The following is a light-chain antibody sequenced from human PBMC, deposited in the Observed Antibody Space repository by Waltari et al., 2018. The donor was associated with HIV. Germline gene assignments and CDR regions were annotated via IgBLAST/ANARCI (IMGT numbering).Light chain of an antibody. Sequence: SYVLTQPPSVSVAPGKTARITCGGNNIGSKSVHWYQQKPGQAPVLVIYYASDRPSGIPERFSGANSGNTATLTISRVEAGDEADYYCQVWDSSSDHPVFGTGTKVTVL. CDR2: YAS. CDR1: NIGSKS. CDR3: QVWDSSSDHPV. J-gene: IGLJ1*01. V-gene: IGLV3-21*04.